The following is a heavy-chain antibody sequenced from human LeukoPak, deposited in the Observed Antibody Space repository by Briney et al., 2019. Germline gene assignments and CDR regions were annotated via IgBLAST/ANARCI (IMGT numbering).Heavy chain of an antibody. CDR2: INHSGST. Sequence: SETLSLTCAVYGGSFSGYYWSWIRQPPGKGLEWIGEINHSGSTNYNPSLKSRVTISVDASENQFSLKLSSVTAADTAVYYCARGVPKPYIAAAGALGYWGQGTLVTVSS. V-gene: IGHV4-34*01. J-gene: IGHJ4*02. CDR1: GGSFSGYY. CDR3: ARGVPKPYIAAAGALGY. D-gene: IGHD6-13*01.